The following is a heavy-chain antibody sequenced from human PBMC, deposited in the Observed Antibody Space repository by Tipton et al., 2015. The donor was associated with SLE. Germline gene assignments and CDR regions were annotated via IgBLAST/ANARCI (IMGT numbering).Heavy chain of an antibody. CDR2: IYYSGGT. V-gene: IGHV4-59*11. CDR3: ARDGESVGGVIPYY. D-gene: IGHD3-16*02. CDR1: GGSISGHY. Sequence: TLSLTCTVSGGSISGHYWSWIRQSPEKGLEYIGYIYYSGGTNYNPSLRSRVTISVDTSKNQFSLKLSSVTAADTAVYYCARDGESVGGVIPYYWGQGTLVTVSS. J-gene: IGHJ4*02.